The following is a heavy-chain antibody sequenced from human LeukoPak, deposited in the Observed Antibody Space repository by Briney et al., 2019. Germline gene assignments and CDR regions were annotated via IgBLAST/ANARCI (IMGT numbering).Heavy chain of an antibody. CDR1: GGTFSGYA. CDR2: IIPIFGTA. CDR3: ARPGVPAAIVYYFDY. V-gene: IGHV1-69*13. J-gene: IGHJ4*02. Sequence: SVKVSCKASGGTFSGYAISWVRQAPGQGLEWMGGIIPIFGTANYAQKFQGRVTITADESTSTAYMELSSLRSEDTAVYYCARPGVPAAIVYYFDYWGQGTLVTVSS. D-gene: IGHD2-2*01.